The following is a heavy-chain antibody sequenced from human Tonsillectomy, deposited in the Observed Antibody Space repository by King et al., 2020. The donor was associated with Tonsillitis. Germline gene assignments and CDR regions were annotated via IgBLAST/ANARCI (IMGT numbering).Heavy chain of an antibody. J-gene: IGHJ4*02. CDR2: INPSGGST. Sequence: QLVQSGAEVKKPGASVKVSCKASGYTFTSYYMHWVRQAPGQGLEWMGIINPSGGSTSYAQKFQGRVTMTGDTSTSTVYMELSSLRSEDTAVYYCTRDARRTSGWEPAIDYWGQGTLVTVSS. CDR1: GYTFTSYY. CDR3: TRDARRTSGWEPAIDY. D-gene: IGHD6-19*01. V-gene: IGHV1-46*03.